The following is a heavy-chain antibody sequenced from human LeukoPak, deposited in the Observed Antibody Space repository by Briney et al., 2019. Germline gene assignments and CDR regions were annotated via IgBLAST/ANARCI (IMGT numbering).Heavy chain of an antibody. Sequence: PGGSLRLSCAASGFTFSGYWMHWVRQGPEKGLELVSRIDNDGHGIIYADSVKGRFTTSRGNAKNTLFLQMNSLRAEDTAVYYCARYSSAWHAVDYWGQGTLVTVSS. D-gene: IGHD6-19*01. J-gene: IGHJ4*02. CDR3: ARYSSAWHAVDY. V-gene: IGHV3-74*01. CDR2: IDNDGHGI. CDR1: GFTFSGYW.